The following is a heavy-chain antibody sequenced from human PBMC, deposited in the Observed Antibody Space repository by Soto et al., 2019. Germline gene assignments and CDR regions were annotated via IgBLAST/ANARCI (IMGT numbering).Heavy chain of an antibody. CDR2: IYHSGST. V-gene: IGHV4-4*02. D-gene: IGHD3-22*01. CDR1: GGSISSSNW. Sequence: PSETLSLTCAVSGGSISSSNWWSWVRQPPGKGLEWIGEIYHSGSTNYNPSLKSRVTISVDKSKNQFSLKLSSVTAADTAVYYCARAYYDSSGYFPSNWFDPWGQGTLVTVS. CDR3: ARAYYDSSGYFPSNWFDP. J-gene: IGHJ5*02.